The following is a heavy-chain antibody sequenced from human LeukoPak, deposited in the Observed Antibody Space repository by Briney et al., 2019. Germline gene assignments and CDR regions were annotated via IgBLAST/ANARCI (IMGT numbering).Heavy chain of an antibody. Sequence: ASVTVSCTASGYTFTVYYIHWVRRAPGQGLEGMGWINPNSGGTNYAQKFQGRVTMTRDMSITTAYMELNRLRSDDTAVYYCAREMDVDAACVYWGQGTLVAVST. CDR1: GYTFTVYY. V-gene: IGHV1-2*02. J-gene: IGHJ4*02. CDR3: AREMDVDAACVY. D-gene: IGHD5-18*01. CDR2: INPNSGGT.